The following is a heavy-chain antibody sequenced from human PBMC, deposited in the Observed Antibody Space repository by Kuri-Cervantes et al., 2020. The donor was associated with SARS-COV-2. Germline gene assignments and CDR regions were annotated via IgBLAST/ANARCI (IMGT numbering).Heavy chain of an antibody. Sequence: GESLKISCAASGFTFDDYGMSWVRQAPGKGLEWVSGINWNGGSTGYADSVKGRFTISRDNAKNSLYLQMNSLRAEDTALYYCARHVVEYYDSSGYFRGWGYWGQGTLVTVSS. CDR1: GFTFDDYG. CDR2: INWNGGST. D-gene: IGHD3-22*01. CDR3: ARHVVEYYDSSGYFRGWGY. V-gene: IGHV3-20*04. J-gene: IGHJ4*02.